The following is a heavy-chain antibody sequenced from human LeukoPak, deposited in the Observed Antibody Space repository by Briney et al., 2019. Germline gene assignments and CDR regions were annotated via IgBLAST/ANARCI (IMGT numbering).Heavy chain of an antibody. CDR1: GYDFTGNY. D-gene: IGHD3-10*01. CDR3: ASPSLGVGSYYDY. CDR2: VNPKSGDT. Sequence: GASVKVSCKASGYDFTGNYLHWVRQAPGQGLEWMGWVNPKSGDTKYTQRIRDRVTMTRDTSISTAYMELSSLTTDDTAVYYCASPSLGVGSYYDYWGQGTLVTVSS. V-gene: IGHV1-2*02. J-gene: IGHJ4*02.